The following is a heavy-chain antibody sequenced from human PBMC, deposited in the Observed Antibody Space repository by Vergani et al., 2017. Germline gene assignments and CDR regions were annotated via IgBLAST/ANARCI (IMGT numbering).Heavy chain of an antibody. CDR1: GDSISSRNCY. V-gene: IGHV4-39*07. CDR3: ARGQEYSSWGWFFDL. D-gene: IGHD6-6*01. J-gene: IGHJ2*01. CDR2: INHSGST. Sequence: QVQLQESGPGMVKPSENLSLTCTVSGDSISSRNCYWGWIRQPPGKGLEWIGEINHSGSTNYNPSLKSRVTISVDTSKNQFSLKLSSVTAADMAVYYCARGQEYSSWGWFFDLWGRGTLVTVSS.